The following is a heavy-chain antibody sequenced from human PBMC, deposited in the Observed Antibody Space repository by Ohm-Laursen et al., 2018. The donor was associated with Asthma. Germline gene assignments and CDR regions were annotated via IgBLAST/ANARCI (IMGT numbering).Heavy chain of an antibody. J-gene: IGHJ4*02. Sequence: EASVKVSCKASGGTLGTSVIGWVRQAPGQGLEWLGGINSVFGTSTYAQKFHDRFTITADESTSTVYMTLSSLTSEDTAVYYCARKAGSCITSNCYSLDFWGQGTLVTVSS. CDR1: GGTLGTSV. CDR3: ARKAGSCITSNCYSLDF. CDR2: INSVFGTS. V-gene: IGHV1-69*13. D-gene: IGHD2-15*01.